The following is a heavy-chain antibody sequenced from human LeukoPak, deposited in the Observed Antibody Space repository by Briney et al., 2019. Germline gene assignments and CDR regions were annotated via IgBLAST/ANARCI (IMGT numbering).Heavy chain of an antibody. CDR2: NNHSGST. Sequence: SETLSLTCAVYGGSFSGYYWSWIRQPPGKGLEWIGENNHSGSTNYSPSLKSRVTISVDTSKNQFSLKLSSVTAADTAVYYCARVLRYFDWWGQGTLVTVSS. D-gene: IGHD3-9*01. CDR1: GGSFSGYY. J-gene: IGHJ4*02. CDR3: ARVLRYFDW. V-gene: IGHV4-34*01.